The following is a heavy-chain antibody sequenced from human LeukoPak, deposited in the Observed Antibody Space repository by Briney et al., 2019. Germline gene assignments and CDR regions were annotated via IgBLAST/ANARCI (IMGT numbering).Heavy chain of an antibody. J-gene: IGHJ4*02. V-gene: IGHV3-23*01. CDR3: AKGGYCSGGSCYPY. Sequence: GGSLRLSCAASGFTFSSYAMIWVRQAPGKGLEWVSAISGSGGSTYYADSVKGRFTISRDNSKNTLYLQMNSLRAEDTAVYYCAKGGYCSGGSCYPYWGQGTLVTVSS. CDR1: GFTFSSYA. D-gene: IGHD2-15*01. CDR2: ISGSGGST.